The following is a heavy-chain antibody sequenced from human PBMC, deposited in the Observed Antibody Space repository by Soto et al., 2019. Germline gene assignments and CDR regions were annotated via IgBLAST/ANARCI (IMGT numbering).Heavy chain of an antibody. CDR2: ISYDGSNQ. Sequence: VKLVESGGGVVQPGGSLRLSFAALGFPLNIYGMHWFRQAPDKGLEWVALISYDGSNQYYADSVKGRFTISRDNSKNTLFLQMNSLRADDTAVYYCAKDQASGQGSFDSWGQGTLVTVSS. J-gene: IGHJ4*02. CDR3: AKDQASGQGSFDS. CDR1: GFPLNIYG. V-gene: IGHV3-30*18.